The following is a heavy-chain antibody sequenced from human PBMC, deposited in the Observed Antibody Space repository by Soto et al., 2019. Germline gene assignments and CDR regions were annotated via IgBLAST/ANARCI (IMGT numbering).Heavy chain of an antibody. V-gene: IGHV3-74*01. CDR2: INGDGSST. Sequence: RDYDRASGPPFRSVELHWVRQVPGKGLVWVSQINGDGSSTNYADSVKGRFTISRDNAKNTLYLEMDSLRTYDTAVYFCVSSACISTSGGDHWG. J-gene: IGHJ4*01. CDR1: GPPFRSVE. D-gene: IGHD2-2*01. CDR3: VSSACISTSGGDH.